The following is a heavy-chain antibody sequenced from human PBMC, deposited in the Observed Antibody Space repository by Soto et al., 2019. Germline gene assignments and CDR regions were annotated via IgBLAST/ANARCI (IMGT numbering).Heavy chain of an antibody. CDR1: GFTFEDYG. V-gene: IGHV3-9*01. Sequence: EVQLVESGGGLVQPGRSLRLSCAASGFTFEDYGMHWVRQGPGKGLEWVSGINWNSGSIDYADSVKGRFTISRDNAKNSVYLQMYSLRADDTALYYCARATGVGAATNFDHWGQGTLVTVSS. CDR3: ARATGVGAATNFDH. CDR2: INWNSGSI. J-gene: IGHJ4*02. D-gene: IGHD2-15*01.